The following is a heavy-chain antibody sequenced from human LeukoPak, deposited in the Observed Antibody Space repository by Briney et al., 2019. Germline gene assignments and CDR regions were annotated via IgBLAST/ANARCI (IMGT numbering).Heavy chain of an antibody. CDR1: GYSFTNYW. CDR2: IYPGDSDT. V-gene: IGHV5-51*01. D-gene: IGHD2-21*02. CDR3: ARHGVFCGGDCCSGFDY. Sequence: GESLKISCKGSGYSFTNYWIGWVRQMPGKGLEWMGIIYPGDSDTRYSPSFQGQVTISTDKSISTAYLQWSSLKASDTAMYYCARHGVFCGGDCCSGFDYWGQGTLVTVSS. J-gene: IGHJ4*02.